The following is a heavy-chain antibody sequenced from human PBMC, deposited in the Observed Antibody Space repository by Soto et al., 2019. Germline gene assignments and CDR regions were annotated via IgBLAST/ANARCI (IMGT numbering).Heavy chain of an antibody. Sequence: EVQLLESGGGVVQPGGSLRLSCAASGFTFNNYALNWVRQAPGKGLEWVSSISGTGGSTFYAGSAKGRFTISRDNSKNTLFLQMTSLRAEDTAVYYCGKDPNTYDFWTGSQYYHGMDVWGQGTTVTVS. V-gene: IGHV3-23*01. CDR2: ISGTGGST. CDR1: GFTFNNYA. CDR3: GKDPNTYDFWTGSQYYHGMDV. J-gene: IGHJ6*02. D-gene: IGHD3-3*01.